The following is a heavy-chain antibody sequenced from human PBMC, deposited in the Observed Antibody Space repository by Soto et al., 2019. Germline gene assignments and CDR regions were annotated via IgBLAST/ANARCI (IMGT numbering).Heavy chain of an antibody. Sequence: QVQLVQSGAEVKKPGSSVKVSCKASGGTFNNYGVTWVRQAPGQGLECMGEFIPIFGTANYAQNFQGRVTITADESTSTAYMELSSLRSEDTAVYYCVRGGASSFYGLDVWGQGTTVTVSS. CDR2: FIPIFGTA. J-gene: IGHJ6*02. CDR1: GGTFNNYG. V-gene: IGHV1-69*12. D-gene: IGHD3-16*01. CDR3: VRGGASSFYGLDV.